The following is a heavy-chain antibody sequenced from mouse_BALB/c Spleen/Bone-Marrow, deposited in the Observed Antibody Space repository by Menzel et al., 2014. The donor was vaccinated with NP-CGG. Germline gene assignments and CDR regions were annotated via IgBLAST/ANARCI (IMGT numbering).Heavy chain of an antibody. CDR1: GFAFSNYD. D-gene: IGHD2-13*01. CDR3: ARQDYSYYYAMDY. V-gene: IGHV5-12-1*01. CDR2: ISSGGGST. J-gene: IGHJ4*01. Sequence: EVQLQQSGGGLVKPGGSLKVSCAASGFAFSNYDMSWVRQTPEKRLEWVAYISSGGGSTYYPDTVKGRFTISRDNAKNTLYLQMSSLKSEDTAMYYCARQDYSYYYAMDYWGQGTSVTVSS.